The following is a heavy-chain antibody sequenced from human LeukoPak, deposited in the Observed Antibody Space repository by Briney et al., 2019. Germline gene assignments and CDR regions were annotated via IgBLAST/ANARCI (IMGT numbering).Heavy chain of an antibody. V-gene: IGHV3-23*01. CDR1: GFTFSSCA. CDR3: ARGDYYYGMDV. CDR2: ISGSGGST. J-gene: IGHJ6*02. Sequence: PGGSLRLSCAASGFTFSSCAMSWVRQAPGKGLEWVSVISGSGGSTYYADPVKGRFTISRNNSKNTLYLQMNSLRAEDTAVYYCARGDYYYGMDVWGQGTTVTVSS.